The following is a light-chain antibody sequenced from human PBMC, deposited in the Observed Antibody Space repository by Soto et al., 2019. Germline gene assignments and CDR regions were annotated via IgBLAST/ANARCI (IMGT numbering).Light chain of an antibody. V-gene: IGKV2-28*01. Sequence: EIVMTQSPLSLPVTPGEPASISCRSSQSLLHSNGYNCLDRYVQKPGQSPQLLIYFGSNRASGVSDRFSGSGSGTDFTLKISRVEAEDVGLYYCMQALQTPLTFGGGTKVEIK. CDR3: MQALQTPLT. J-gene: IGKJ4*01. CDR1: QSLLHSNGYNC. CDR2: FGS.